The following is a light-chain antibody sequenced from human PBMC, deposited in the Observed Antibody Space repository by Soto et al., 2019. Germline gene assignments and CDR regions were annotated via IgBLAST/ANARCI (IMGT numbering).Light chain of an antibody. CDR1: QSISSY. CDR2: AAS. Sequence: DIQMTQSPSSLSASVGDRVTITCRASQSISSYLNWYQQKPGKAPKLLIYAASSLQSGVRSRFSGSGSGTDFTLTISSLQPEDFAPYYCQQSYSTPGTFGGGTKVEIK. J-gene: IGKJ4*01. CDR3: QQSYSTPGT. V-gene: IGKV1-39*01.